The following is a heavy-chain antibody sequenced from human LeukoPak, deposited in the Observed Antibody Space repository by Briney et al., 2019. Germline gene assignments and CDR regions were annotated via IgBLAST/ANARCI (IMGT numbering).Heavy chain of an antibody. Sequence: GGSLRLSCTASGLTFSTSGFNWVRQAPGKGLEWVASIGPTGSDRYHADSIKGRFTISRDNANNFLYLQMNSLRAEDTAVYYCATESNGRHYDYWGQGTLLTVSS. CDR2: IGPTGSDR. CDR3: ATESNGRHYDY. CDR1: GLTFSTSG. V-gene: IGHV3-21*06. D-gene: IGHD1-14*01. J-gene: IGHJ4*02.